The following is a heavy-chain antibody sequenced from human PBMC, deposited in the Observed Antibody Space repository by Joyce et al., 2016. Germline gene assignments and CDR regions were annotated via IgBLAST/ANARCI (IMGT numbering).Heavy chain of an antibody. D-gene: IGHD4-17*01. Sequence: QVQLVQSGAEVKKPGASVKVSCKASAYTFTTYDINWVRQAAGQGLEWMGWRNTNNGKTGYKQKFQGRLTMTRDTSTSTAYMELSSLRSEDTAIYFCARGNGDYADYWGQGTLVTVSS. V-gene: IGHV1-8*01. CDR2: RNTNNGKT. J-gene: IGHJ4*02. CDR1: AYTFTTYD. CDR3: ARGNGDYADY.